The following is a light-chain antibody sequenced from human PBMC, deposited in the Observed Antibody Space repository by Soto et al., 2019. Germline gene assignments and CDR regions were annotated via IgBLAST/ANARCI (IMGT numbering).Light chain of an antibody. CDR1: QSVSSSY. V-gene: IGKV3-20*01. CDR2: GAS. J-gene: IGKJ1*01. CDR3: QQYGSSPWT. Sequence: EIVMTQSPATLSVPPGERVTLSCRASQSVSSSYLAWYQQKPGQAPRLLIYGASSRATGIPDRFSGSGSGTDFTLTISRLEPEDFAVYYCQQYGSSPWTFGQATKVDIK.